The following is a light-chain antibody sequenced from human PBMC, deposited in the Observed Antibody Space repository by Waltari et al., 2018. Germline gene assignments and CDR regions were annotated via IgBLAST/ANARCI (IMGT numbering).Light chain of an antibody. CDR2: KAN. J-gene: IGLJ3*02. V-gene: IGLV8-61*01. Sequence: QTVVTQEPSVSVSPGRLVTLTFALSSGSLSSTSYASWYQQSPGGTPRTLVYKANIRSSGVPDRFSGSILGNKAALIITGDKADDESDYYCLLYMGSGIWVFGGGTKLTVL. CDR1: SGSLSSTSY. CDR3: LLYMGSGIWV.